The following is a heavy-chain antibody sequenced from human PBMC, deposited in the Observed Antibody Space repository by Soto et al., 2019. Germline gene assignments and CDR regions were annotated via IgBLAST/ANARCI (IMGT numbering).Heavy chain of an antibody. CDR3: ATSYGSGSRAFDY. D-gene: IGHD3-10*01. J-gene: IGHJ4*02. CDR1: GDTFSFYS. Sequence: SVKVSCKASGDTFSFYSINWVRQAPGLGLEWMGRFNPILSMSNSAQKFQGRVTLTADKSTSTAYMVLSSLRSEDTAMYYCATSYGSGSRAFDYWGQGALVTVSP. V-gene: IGHV1-69*02. CDR2: FNPILSMS.